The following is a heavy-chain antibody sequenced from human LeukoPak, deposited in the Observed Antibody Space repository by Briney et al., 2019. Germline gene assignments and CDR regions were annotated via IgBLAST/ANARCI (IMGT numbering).Heavy chain of an antibody. CDR2: ISGSGGST. D-gene: IGHD3-22*01. J-gene: IGHJ4*02. CDR3: AKDYYYDRSGYYYALFDY. CDR1: GFTFSSYA. V-gene: IGHV3-23*01. Sequence: GGSLRLSCAASGFTFSSYAMSWVRQAPGKGLEWVSAISGSGGSTYYGDSVKGRFTISRDNSKNTLYLQMNSLRAEDTAVYYCAKDYYYDRSGYYYALFDYWGQGTLVTVSS.